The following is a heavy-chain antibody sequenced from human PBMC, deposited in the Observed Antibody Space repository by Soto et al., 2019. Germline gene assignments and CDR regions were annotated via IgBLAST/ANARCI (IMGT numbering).Heavy chain of an antibody. CDR2: IYYSGST. V-gene: IGHV4-59*01. Sequence: QVQLQESGPGLVKPSETLSLTCTVSGGSISSYYWSWIRQPPGKGLEWIGYIYYSGSTNYNPSLKSRVTLPLDTSKNQFSLKLSSVTAADTAVDYWARVWGGAFDIWGQGTMVTVSS. CDR1: GGSISSYY. J-gene: IGHJ3*02. D-gene: IGHD3-10*01. CDR3: ARVWGGAFDI.